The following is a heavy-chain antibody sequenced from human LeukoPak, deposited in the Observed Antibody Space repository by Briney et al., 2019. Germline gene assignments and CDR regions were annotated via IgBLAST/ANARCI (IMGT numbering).Heavy chain of an antibody. D-gene: IGHD5-24*01. V-gene: IGHV1-69*02. CDR3: ARQRQMTDWFDP. J-gene: IGHJ5*02. CDR1: GGTFSSYT. CDR2: IIPIVGIA. Sequence: SVKVSCKASGGTFSSYTIGWVRQAPGQGLEWMGRIIPIVGIANYAQTFQGRVTITAHKSTTTAYMELSSLRSEDTAVYYCARQRQMTDWFDPWGQGTLVTVSS.